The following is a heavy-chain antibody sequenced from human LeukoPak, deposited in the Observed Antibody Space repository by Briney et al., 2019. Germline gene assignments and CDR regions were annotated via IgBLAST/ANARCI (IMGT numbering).Heavy chain of an antibody. D-gene: IGHD2-8*01. CDR2: ISHDGTNK. V-gene: IGHV3-30*18. CDR3: VKDGLMRFFDY. J-gene: IGHJ4*02. Sequence: GGPLRLSCAASTLLFSSYDMHWVPQAPGKGLEGLALISHDGTNKQYADSVKGRFTISRDNSKNTLYLQMSSLRAEDTAVYYCVKDGLMRFFDYWGQGTLVTVSS. CDR1: TLLFSSYD.